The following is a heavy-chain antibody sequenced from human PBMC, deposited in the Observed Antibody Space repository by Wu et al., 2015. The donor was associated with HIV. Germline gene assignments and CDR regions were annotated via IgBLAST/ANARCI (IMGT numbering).Heavy chain of an antibody. D-gene: IGHD7-27*01. CDR1: GYIFTNHY. Sequence: QVQLVQSGAEMKEPGASVKVSCKASGYIFTNHYIHWVRQAPGQGLEWMGWINPNSGGTNYAQKFQGRVTMTRDTSISTAYMELSRLRSDDTAVYYCAGTIAKTGPERSDAFDIWGQGTMVTVSS. CDR3: AGTIAKTGPERSDAFDI. V-gene: IGHV1-2*02. J-gene: IGHJ3*02. CDR2: INPNSGGT.